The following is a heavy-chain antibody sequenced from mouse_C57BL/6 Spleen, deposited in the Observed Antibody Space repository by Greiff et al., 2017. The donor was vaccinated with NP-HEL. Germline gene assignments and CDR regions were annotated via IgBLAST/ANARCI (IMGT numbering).Heavy chain of an antibody. D-gene: IGHD3-2*02. CDR1: GFNIKNTY. Sequence: VQLQQPVAELVRPGASVKLSCTASGFNIKNTYMHWVKQRPEQGLEWIGRIDPANGNTKYAPKFQGKATITADTSSNTAYLQLSSLTSEDTAIYYCAPLDSSGYEAWFAYWGQGTLVTVSA. CDR2: IDPANGNT. J-gene: IGHJ3*01. V-gene: IGHV14-3*01. CDR3: APLDSSGYEAWFAY.